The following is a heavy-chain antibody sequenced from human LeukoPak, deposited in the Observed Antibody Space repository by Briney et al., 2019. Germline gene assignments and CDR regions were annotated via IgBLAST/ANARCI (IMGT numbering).Heavy chain of an antibody. Sequence: GASVKVSCKASGYTFTSYAMNWVRQAPGQGLEWMGWINTNTGNPTYAQGFTGRFVFSLDTSVSTAYLQISSLKAEDTAVYYCARDPSPFWSGGYVDYWGQGTLLTVSS. CDR1: GYTFTSYA. V-gene: IGHV7-4-1*02. CDR2: INTNTGNP. J-gene: IGHJ4*02. D-gene: IGHD3-3*01. CDR3: ARDPSPFWSGGYVDY.